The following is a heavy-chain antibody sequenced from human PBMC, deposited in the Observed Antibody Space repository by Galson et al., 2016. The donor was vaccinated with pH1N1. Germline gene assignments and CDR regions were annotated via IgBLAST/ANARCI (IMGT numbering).Heavy chain of an antibody. CDR1: GFTFSSYS. V-gene: IGHV3-21*01. J-gene: IGHJ4*02. CDR2: ISSSSNYI. CDR3: ARGVYYYDSSGPINY. Sequence: SLRLSCAASGFTFSSYSMNWVRQAPGKGLEWVSSISSSSNYIYYADSVKGRFTISRDNAKNSLYLQRNSLRAEDTAVYYCARGVYYYDSSGPINYWGQGTLVTVSS. D-gene: IGHD3-22*01.